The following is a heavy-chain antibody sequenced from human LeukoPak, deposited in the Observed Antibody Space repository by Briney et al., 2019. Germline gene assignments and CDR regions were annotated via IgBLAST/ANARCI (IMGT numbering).Heavy chain of an antibody. V-gene: IGHV3-66*01. Sequence: GGSLRLSCAASEFSVGSNYMTWVRQAPGKGLEWVSLIYSGGSTYYADSVEGTFTISRDNAKSSLYQQMNSLRADDTAVYYCARARAPVTRISSIDIWGQGTMVTVSS. D-gene: IGHD4-17*01. CDR2: IYSGGST. CDR3: ARARAPVTRISSIDI. J-gene: IGHJ3*02. CDR1: EFSVGSNY.